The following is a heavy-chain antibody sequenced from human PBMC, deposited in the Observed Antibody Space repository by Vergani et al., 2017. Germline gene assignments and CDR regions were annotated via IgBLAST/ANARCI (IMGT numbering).Heavy chain of an antibody. J-gene: IGHJ6*03. Sequence: QVQLVQSGAEVKKPGASVKVSCKASGYTFTGYYMHWVRQAPGQGLEWMGRINPTSCGTNYAQKFQGRVTMTRDTSISTAYMELSRLRSDDTAVFYCARGSNYESYDMDVWGKGTTVTVSS. D-gene: IGHD4-11*01. CDR2: INPTSCGT. CDR1: GYTFTGYY. V-gene: IGHV1-2*06. CDR3: ARGSNYESYDMDV.